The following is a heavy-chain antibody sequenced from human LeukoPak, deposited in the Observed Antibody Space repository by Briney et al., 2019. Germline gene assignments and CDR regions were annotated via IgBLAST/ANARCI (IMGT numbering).Heavy chain of an antibody. J-gene: IGHJ3*02. CDR1: GFTFSSYW. CDR3: ARTLRYFDHDAFDI. D-gene: IGHD3-9*01. CDR2: IKQDGSEK. Sequence: GGSLRLSCAASGFTFSSYWMHWVRQAPGKGLEWVANIKQDGSEKYYVDSVKGRFTISRDNAKNSLYLQMNSLRAEDTAVYYCARTLRYFDHDAFDIWGQGTMVTVSS. V-gene: IGHV3-7*01.